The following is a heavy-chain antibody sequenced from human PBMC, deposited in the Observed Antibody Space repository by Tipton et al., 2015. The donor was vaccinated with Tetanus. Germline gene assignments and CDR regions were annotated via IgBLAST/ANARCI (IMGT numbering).Heavy chain of an antibody. Sequence: LRLSCAVYGGSFSGYYWSWIRQPPGKGLEWIGEINHSGSTNYSPSLKSRVTISVDTSKNQFSLKLSSVTAADTAVYYCATTEYSSGWYNWGQGTLVTVSS. J-gene: IGHJ4*02. CDR1: GGSFSGYY. CDR3: ATTEYSSGWYN. D-gene: IGHD6-19*01. CDR2: INHSGST. V-gene: IGHV4-34*01.